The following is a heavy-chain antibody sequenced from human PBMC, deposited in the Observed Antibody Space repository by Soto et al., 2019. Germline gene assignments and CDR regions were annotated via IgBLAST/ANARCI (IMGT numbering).Heavy chain of an antibody. CDR3: SIGSWSAETVDV. CDR2: IIPMLTVT. CDR1: GGTFSTYT. J-gene: IGHJ3*01. D-gene: IGHD2-2*01. Sequence: QVHLEQSGAEVKKPGSSVKVSCKAAGGTFSTYTLIWVRQAPGQGLEWMGRIIPMLTVTNSAQKLQGRVTLTADRSPSTAFMELTSLPSDDTAVYYCSIGSWSAETVDVWGQGTMVTVSS. V-gene: IGHV1-69*02.